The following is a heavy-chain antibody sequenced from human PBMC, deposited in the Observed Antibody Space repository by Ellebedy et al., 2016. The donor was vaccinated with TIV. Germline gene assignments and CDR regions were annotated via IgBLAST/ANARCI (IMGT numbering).Heavy chain of an antibody. CDR2: ISGSGGST. D-gene: IGHD3-10*01. CDR1: GFTVSSNY. CDR3: ARGDYFDY. Sequence: GESLKISCAASGFTVSSNYMSWVRQAPGKGLEWVSAISGSGGSTYYADSVKGRFTISRDNSKNTLYLQMNSLRAEDTAVYYCARGDYFDYWGQGTLVTVSS. V-gene: IGHV3-23*01. J-gene: IGHJ4*02.